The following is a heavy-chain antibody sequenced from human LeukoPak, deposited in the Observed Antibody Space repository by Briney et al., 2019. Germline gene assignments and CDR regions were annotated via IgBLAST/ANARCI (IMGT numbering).Heavy chain of an antibody. CDR2: INWNGDNT. CDR3: TRGMGYSNPYYFDY. D-gene: IGHD1-26*01. V-gene: IGHV3-20*04. Sequence: PGESLRLSCAASGFTFDDHGMSWVRQAPGKGLEWVSGINWNGDNTRYADAVKGRFSISRDNANDSLFLQMNNLRAEDTAFYYCTRGMGYSNPYYFDYWGQGTLLTVSS. J-gene: IGHJ4*02. CDR1: GFTFDDHG.